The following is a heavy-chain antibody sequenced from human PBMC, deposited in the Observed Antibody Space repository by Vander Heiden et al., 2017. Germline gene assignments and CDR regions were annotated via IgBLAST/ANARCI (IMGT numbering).Heavy chain of an antibody. J-gene: IGHJ2*01. Sequence: EVQLVESGGGLVQPGGSLRLSCAASGFTLSNYWMHWVRQAPGKGLVWFSRIKSDGSSTYYADSVKGRFTVSRDNAKNTLYMEMNSLRVEDTAVYYCARESRATYWYFDLWGRGTLVTVSS. CDR1: GFTLSNYW. D-gene: IGHD5-12*01. V-gene: IGHV3-74*01. CDR3: ARESRATYWYFDL. CDR2: IKSDGSST.